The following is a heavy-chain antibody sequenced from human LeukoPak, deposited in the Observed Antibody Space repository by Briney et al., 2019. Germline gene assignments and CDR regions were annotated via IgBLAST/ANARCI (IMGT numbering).Heavy chain of an antibody. CDR3: AREERDGYNYYWYFDL. J-gene: IGHJ2*01. CDR2: ISSSGSTI. V-gene: IGHV3-48*03. D-gene: IGHD5-24*01. Sequence: GGSLKLSCAASGFTFSSYEMNWVRQAPGKGLEWVSYISSSGSTIYYADSVKGRFTISRDNAKNSLYLQMSSLRAEDTAVYYCAREERDGYNYYWYFDLWGRGTLVTVSS. CDR1: GFTFSSYE.